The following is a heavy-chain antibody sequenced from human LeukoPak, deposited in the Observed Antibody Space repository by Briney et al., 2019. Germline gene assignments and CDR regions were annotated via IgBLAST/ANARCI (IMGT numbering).Heavy chain of an antibody. D-gene: IGHD2-21*02. V-gene: IGHV3-23*01. CDR3: GRDPNGDYVGAFNF. Sequence: GGSLRLSCAASGFTFSNFAMTGVRQAPGRGLGWVSTITGSGGGTQYADSVKGRVTIYRDNSKNTLYLQMNYLRAEGTAIYYCGRDPNGDYVGAFNFWGPGTMVAVSS. CDR2: ITGSGGGT. J-gene: IGHJ3*01. CDR1: GFTFSNFA.